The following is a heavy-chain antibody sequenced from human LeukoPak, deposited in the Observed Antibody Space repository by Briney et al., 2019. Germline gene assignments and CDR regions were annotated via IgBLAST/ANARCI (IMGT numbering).Heavy chain of an antibody. V-gene: IGHV4-31*03. CDR2: IYYSGST. D-gene: IGHD4-17*01. CDR1: GGSISSGGYY. Sequence: SQTLSLTCTVSGGSISSGGYYWSWIRQHPGKGLEWIGYIYYSGSTYYNPSLKSRVTISVDTSKNQFSLKLSSVTAADTAVYYCARGYYGDYGYFDYWGQGTLVTVSS. CDR3: ARGYYGDYGYFDY. J-gene: IGHJ4*02.